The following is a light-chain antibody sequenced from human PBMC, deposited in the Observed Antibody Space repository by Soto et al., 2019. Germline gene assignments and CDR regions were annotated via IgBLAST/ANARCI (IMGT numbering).Light chain of an antibody. J-gene: IGKJ5*01. V-gene: IGKV1-39*01. Sequence: IQMTQSPSSLSASVGDRVTITCRASQSVSTYLNWYQQRPGKAPNLLIYAASSLQSGVPSRFSGSGSGTDFTLTISSLQPEDFATYYCLQSYNIPITFGQGTRLEIK. CDR3: LQSYNIPIT. CDR1: QSVSTY. CDR2: AAS.